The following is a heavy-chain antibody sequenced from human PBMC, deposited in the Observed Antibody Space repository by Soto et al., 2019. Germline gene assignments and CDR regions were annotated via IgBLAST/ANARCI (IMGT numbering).Heavy chain of an antibody. J-gene: IGHJ4*02. CDR2: IYPGDYET. CDR1: GYTFTSYW. Sequence: VESLKISCKASGYTFTSYWIAWVRQTPGKGLVWMGIIYPGDYETRYSPCYQGQVSNSVDKSIRPAFRQWSRLKSSATAFYYCARHTPPGSWAYGIEFWGQGTLVTVSS. D-gene: IGHD2-21*01. V-gene: IGHV5-51*01. CDR3: ARHTPPGSWAYGIEF.